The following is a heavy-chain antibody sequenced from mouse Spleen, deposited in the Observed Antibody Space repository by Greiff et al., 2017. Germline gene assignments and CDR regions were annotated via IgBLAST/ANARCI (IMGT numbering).Heavy chain of an antibody. Sequence: EVQLQQSVAELVRPGASVKLSCTASGFNIKDDYMHWVKQRPEQGLEWIGWIDPENGDTEYASKFQGKATITADTSSNTAYLQLSSLTSEDTAVYYCTTGYGYDYYAMDYWGQGTSVTVSS. CDR1: GFNIKDDY. V-gene: IGHV14-4*01. CDR2: IDPENGDT. J-gene: IGHJ4*01. D-gene: IGHD1-2*01. CDR3: TTGYGYDYYAMDY.